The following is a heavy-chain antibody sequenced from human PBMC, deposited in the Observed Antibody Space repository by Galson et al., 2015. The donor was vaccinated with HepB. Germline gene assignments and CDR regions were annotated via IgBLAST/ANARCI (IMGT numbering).Heavy chain of an antibody. J-gene: IGHJ2*01. V-gene: IGHV3-30*02. CDR1: GFIFSIYG. Sequence: SLRLSCAASGFIFSIYGMHWVRQAPGKGLEWVAFIRHDGSNKYYEDSVKGRFTISRDNSKNTLYVQMNSLRPEDTAVYYCAGGEGTSWYFDLWGRGTLVTVSS. CDR2: IRHDGSNK. D-gene: IGHD2-15*01. CDR3: AGGEGTSWYFDL.